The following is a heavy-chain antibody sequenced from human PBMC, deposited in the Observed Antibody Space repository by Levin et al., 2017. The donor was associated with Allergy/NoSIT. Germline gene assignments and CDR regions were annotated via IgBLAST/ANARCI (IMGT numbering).Heavy chain of an antibody. Sequence: SSETLSLTCTVSGGSISSGGYYWSWIRQHPGKGLEWIGYIYYSGSTYYNPSLKSRVTISVDTSKNQFSLKLSSVTAADTAVYYCAGYYDSSGYPINWFDTWGQGTLVTVSS. CDR2: IYYSGST. CDR3: AGYYDSSGYPINWFDT. J-gene: IGHJ5*02. D-gene: IGHD3-22*01. CDR1: GGSISSGGYY. V-gene: IGHV4-31*03.